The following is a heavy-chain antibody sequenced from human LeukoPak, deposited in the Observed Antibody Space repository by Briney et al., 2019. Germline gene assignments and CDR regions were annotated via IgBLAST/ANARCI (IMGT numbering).Heavy chain of an antibody. Sequence: GASVKVSCKASGYTFTGYYMHWVRQAPGQGLEWMGWINPNSGGTNYAQKFQGRVTMTRDTSISTAYMELSRLRSDDTAVYYCARPRDHAPYAFDIWGQGTMVTVSS. V-gene: IGHV1-2*02. J-gene: IGHJ3*02. D-gene: IGHD2-8*01. CDR1: GYTFTGYY. CDR3: ARPRDHAPYAFDI. CDR2: INPNSGGT.